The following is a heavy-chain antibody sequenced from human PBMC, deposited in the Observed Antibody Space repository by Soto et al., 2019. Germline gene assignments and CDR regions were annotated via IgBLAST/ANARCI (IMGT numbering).Heavy chain of an antibody. CDR3: AREYPVHSAYFDY. Sequence: SETLSLTCTVSGGSISSGDYYWSWIRQPPGKGLEWIGYIYYSGSTYYNPSLKSRVTISVDTSKNQFSLNLNSVTAADTAVYYCAREYPVHSAYFDYWGQGILVTVSS. CDR1: GGSISSGDYY. D-gene: IGHD6-13*01. J-gene: IGHJ4*02. CDR2: IYYSGST. V-gene: IGHV4-30-4*02.